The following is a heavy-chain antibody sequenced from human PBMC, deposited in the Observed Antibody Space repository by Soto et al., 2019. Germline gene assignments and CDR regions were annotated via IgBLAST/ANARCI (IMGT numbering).Heavy chain of an antibody. CDR2: IYYSGST. CDR1: GGSISSGGYY. V-gene: IGHV4-31*03. J-gene: IGHJ4*02. Sequence: SETLSLTCTVSGGSISSGGYYWSWIRQHPGKGLEWIGYIYYSGSTYYNPSLKSRVTISVDTSKNQFSLKLSSVTAADTAVYYCARARPDSSGPGFDYWGQGTLVTVSS. CDR3: ARARPDSSGPGFDY. D-gene: IGHD3-22*01.